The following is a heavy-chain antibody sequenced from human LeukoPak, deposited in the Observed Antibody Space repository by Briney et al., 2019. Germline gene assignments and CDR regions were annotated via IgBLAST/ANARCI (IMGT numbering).Heavy chain of an antibody. J-gene: IGHJ6*02. D-gene: IGHD5-12*01. CDR3: ARFDSGYPYYSYYGMDV. V-gene: IGHV1-2*02. CDR1: GYTFTGYY. Sequence: ASVKVSSKASGYTFTGYYMHWVRQAPGQGLEWMGWINPNSGGTNYAQKFQGRVTMTRDTSISTAYMELSRLRSEDTAVYYCARFDSGYPYYSYYGMDVWGQGTTVTVSS. CDR2: INPNSGGT.